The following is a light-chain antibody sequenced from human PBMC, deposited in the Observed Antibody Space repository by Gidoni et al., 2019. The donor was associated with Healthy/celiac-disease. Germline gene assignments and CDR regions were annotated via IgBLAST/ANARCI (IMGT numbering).Light chain of an antibody. V-gene: IGKV1-39*01. CDR2: AAS. Sequence: DIQMTQSPSSLSASVGDRVTITCRASQSISSYVNWYQQKPGKAPKLLIYAASSLQSGVPSRFSGSGSGTDFTLTISSLQPEDFATYYCQQRYSTPRSFGQGTKLEIK. CDR1: QSISSY. J-gene: IGKJ2*03. CDR3: QQRYSTPRS.